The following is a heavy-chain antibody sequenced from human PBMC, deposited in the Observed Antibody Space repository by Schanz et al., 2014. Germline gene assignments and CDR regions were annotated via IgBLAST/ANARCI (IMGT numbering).Heavy chain of an antibody. J-gene: IGHJ5*02. V-gene: IGHV1-69*08. CDR3: AREVGLYDRGWFDP. D-gene: IGHD3-22*01. CDR1: GGTFSSDT. Sequence: QVQLVQSGAEVKKPGPSVKVSCKASGGTFSSDTFSWVRQAPGQGLEWMGRIVPIAGITNNAQRFQGRVTITADKSSDTAYMELSSLRSEDTAVYYCAREVGLYDRGWFDPWGQGTLVTVSS. CDR2: IVPIAGIT.